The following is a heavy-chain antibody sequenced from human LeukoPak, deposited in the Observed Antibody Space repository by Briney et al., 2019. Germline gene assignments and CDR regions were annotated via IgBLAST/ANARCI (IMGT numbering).Heavy chain of an antibody. Sequence: GGSLRLSCAASGFTFSSYGMHWVRQAPGKGLEWVAVISYDGSNKYYADSVKGRFTISRDNSKNTLYLQMNSLRAEDTAVYYCARYDTHWFDPWGQGTLVTVSS. D-gene: IGHD3-9*01. CDR1: GFTFSSYG. CDR2: ISYDGSNK. CDR3: ARYDTHWFDP. V-gene: IGHV3-30*03. J-gene: IGHJ5*02.